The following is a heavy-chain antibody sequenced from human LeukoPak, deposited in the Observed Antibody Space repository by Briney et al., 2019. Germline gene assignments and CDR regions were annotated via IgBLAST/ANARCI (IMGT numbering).Heavy chain of an antibody. J-gene: IGHJ3*01. Sequence: SETLSLTCTVSGGSISSYYWSWIRQPPGKGLEWIGYIYYSGSTNYNPSLKSRVTISVDTSKNQFSLKLSSVTAADTAVYYCARVGATKSARGAFDLWGQGTMVTVSS. CDR3: ARVGATKSARGAFDL. CDR2: IYYSGST. D-gene: IGHD1-26*01. V-gene: IGHV4-59*01. CDR1: GGSISSYY.